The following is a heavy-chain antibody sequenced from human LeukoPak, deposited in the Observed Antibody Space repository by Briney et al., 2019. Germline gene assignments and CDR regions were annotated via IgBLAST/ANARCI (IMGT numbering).Heavy chain of an antibody. V-gene: IGHV1-18*04. D-gene: IGHD3-3*01. J-gene: IGHJ1*01. Sequence: ASVKVSCKASGYTFSSYAISWVRQAPGQGLEWMGWISLSNGNTKYAQKFQGRVTMTTDTSTSTAYMELRSLRSDDTAVYYCAKDRRLRFLEWSSIGYFQHWGQGTLVAVSS. CDR2: ISLSNGNT. CDR1: GYTFSSYA. CDR3: AKDRRLRFLEWSSIGYFQH.